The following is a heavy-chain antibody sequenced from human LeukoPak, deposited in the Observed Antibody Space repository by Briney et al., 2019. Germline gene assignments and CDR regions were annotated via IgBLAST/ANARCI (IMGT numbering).Heavy chain of an antibody. V-gene: IGHV4-61*02. CDR3: ARTLMPSIHEAFHI. CDR1: GGSITSGGNS. D-gene: IGHD5-18*01. CDR2: IYASGSA. Sequence: PSETLSLTCTVSGGSITSGGNSWNWIRQPAGKGLEWIGRIYASGSANYNPSLKGRVTFSVDTYKNHFSLNLSSVTAADTAIYYCARTLMPSIHEAFHIWGQGTAVTISS. J-gene: IGHJ3*02.